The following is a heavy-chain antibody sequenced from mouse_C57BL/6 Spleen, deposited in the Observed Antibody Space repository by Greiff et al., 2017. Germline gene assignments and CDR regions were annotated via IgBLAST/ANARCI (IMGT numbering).Heavy chain of an antibody. CDR1: GFTIKNTY. V-gene: IGHV14-3*01. CDR2: IDPANGNT. Sequence: EVQLQPSLAELVRPGASVKLSCTASGFTIKNTYMHWVKQRPEQGLEWIGRIDPANGNTKYASKFQGKTTITADTSSNTAYLLLISLTAEDTAIYYCARSDEYDEYAMDYWGQGTSVTVSS. D-gene: IGHD2-14*01. J-gene: IGHJ4*01. CDR3: ARSDEYDEYAMDY.